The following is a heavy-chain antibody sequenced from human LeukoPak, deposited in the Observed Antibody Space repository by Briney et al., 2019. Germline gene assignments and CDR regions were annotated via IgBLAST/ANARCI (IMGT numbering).Heavy chain of an antibody. CDR3: ARGWGGDCYHVH. CDR2: IYGGNGNT. CDR1: GYTFTSYA. D-gene: IGHD2-21*02. J-gene: IGHJ4*02. Sequence: GASVKVSCKASGYTFTSYAMHWVRQAPGQRLEWMGWIYGGNGNTKYSQKFQGRVSITRDTSASTVYMELSSLGSEDTAVYYCARGWGGDCYHVHWGQGTPVTVSS. V-gene: IGHV1-3*01.